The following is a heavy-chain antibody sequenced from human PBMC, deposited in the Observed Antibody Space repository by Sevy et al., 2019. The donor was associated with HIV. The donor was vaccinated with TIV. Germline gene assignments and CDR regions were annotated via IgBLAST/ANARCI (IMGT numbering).Heavy chain of an antibody. D-gene: IGHD1-20*01. Sequence: GGSLRLSCTASGFTFGDYAMSWVRQAPGKGLEWVGFIRSKAYGGTTEYAASVKGRFTISRDDSKSIAYLQMNSLKTEATAVYYCTRAPKYNWNRYYYYGMDVWGQGTTVTVSS. CDR3: TRAPKYNWNRYYYYGMDV. V-gene: IGHV3-49*04. J-gene: IGHJ6*02. CDR2: IRSKAYGGTT. CDR1: GFTFGDYA.